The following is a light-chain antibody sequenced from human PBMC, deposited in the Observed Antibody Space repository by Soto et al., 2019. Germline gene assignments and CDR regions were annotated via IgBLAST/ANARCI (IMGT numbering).Light chain of an antibody. Sequence: EIVMTQSPATLSVSPGERATLSCRASRNINRKLAWYQQKPGQAPRLLISGASTMATGIPARFSGSGSGTEFTLTISSLQSEDFAVYDCQQYYDYPPLIFGGGTKVVIK. CDR1: RNINRK. CDR3: QQYYDYPPLI. J-gene: IGKJ4*01. V-gene: IGKV3-15*01. CDR2: GAS.